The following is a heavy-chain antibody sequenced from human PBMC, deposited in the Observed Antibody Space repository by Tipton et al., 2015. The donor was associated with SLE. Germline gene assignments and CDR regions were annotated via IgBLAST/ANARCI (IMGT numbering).Heavy chain of an antibody. V-gene: IGHV4-31*02. J-gene: IGHJ4*02. CDR2: IYYSGST. Sequence: LRLSCTVSGGSISSGGYYWSWIRQHPGKGLEWIGYIYYSGSTYYNPSLKSRVTISVDTSKNQFSLKLSSVTAADTAVYYCASSARSSLRYWGQGTLVTVSS. D-gene: IGHD1-26*01. CDR3: ASSARSSLRY. CDR1: GGSISSGGYY.